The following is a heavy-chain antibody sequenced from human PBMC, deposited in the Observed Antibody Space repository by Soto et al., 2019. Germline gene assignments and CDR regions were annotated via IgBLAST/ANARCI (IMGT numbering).Heavy chain of an antibody. CDR1: GFTFSNAW. CDR3: TTDRLHWNDVRYYYYGMDV. V-gene: IGHV3-15*01. Sequence: PGGSLRLCCAASGFTFSNAWMSWVRQAPGKGLEWVGRIKSKTDGGTTDYAAPVKGRFTISRDDSKNTLCLRMNSLKTEDTAVYYCTTDRLHWNDVRYYYYGMDVRGQATTVPVS. CDR2: IKSKTDGGTT. J-gene: IGHJ6*02. D-gene: IGHD1-1*01.